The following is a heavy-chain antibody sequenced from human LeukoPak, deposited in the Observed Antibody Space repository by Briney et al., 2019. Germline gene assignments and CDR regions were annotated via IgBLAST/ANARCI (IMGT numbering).Heavy chain of an antibody. J-gene: IGHJ1*01. D-gene: IGHD2-21*02. CDR1: GYTFTGYY. Sequence: ASVKVSCKASGYTFTGYYMHWVRQAPGQGLEWMGWINPNSGGTNYAQKFQGRVTMTRDTSISTAYMELSRLRSDDTAVYYCARVAYCGGDCYKYFQHWGQGTLVTVSS. V-gene: IGHV1-2*02. CDR2: INPNSGGT. CDR3: ARVAYCGGDCYKYFQH.